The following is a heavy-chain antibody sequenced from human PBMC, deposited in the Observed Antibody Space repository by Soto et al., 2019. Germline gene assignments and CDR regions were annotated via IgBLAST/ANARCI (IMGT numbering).Heavy chain of an antibody. CDR3: ARDNYGALDY. CDR1: GYPFTDLY. Sequence: ASVKVSCQPSGYPFTDLYIHWVRQAPGLGLEWMGWIDPRSGASRKTQRFQGRFTMTRDTSTNTVYMELSSLRSDDTAVYFCARDNYGALDYWGQGTLVTVSS. D-gene: IGHD2-21*01. J-gene: IGHJ4*02. CDR2: IDPRSGAS. V-gene: IGHV1-2*02.